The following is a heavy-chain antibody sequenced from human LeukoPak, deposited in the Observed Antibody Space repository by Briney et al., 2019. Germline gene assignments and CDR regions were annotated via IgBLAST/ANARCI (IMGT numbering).Heavy chain of an antibody. J-gene: IGHJ4*02. Sequence: PGGSLRLSCAASAFTVSNNYISWVRQAPGKGLEWVSLIYSGGSTYYPDSVKCRFTISKDNFKNIVYLQMTCLRAGDTAVYYCGSPWLRWGQGTLVTVSS. V-gene: IGHV3-66*01. D-gene: IGHD5-12*01. CDR1: AFTVSNNY. CDR2: IYSGGST. CDR3: GSPWLR.